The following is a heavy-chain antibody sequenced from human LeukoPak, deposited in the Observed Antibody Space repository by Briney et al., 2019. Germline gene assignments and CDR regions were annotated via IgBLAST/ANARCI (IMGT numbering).Heavy chain of an antibody. J-gene: IGHJ4*01. V-gene: IGHV1-24*01. CDR3: ATIEREYFDPSGYFDY. CDR2: FDPEDGVT. Sequence: GASVKVSCKVSGNTLTEFSIHWVRQTPGKGLEWMGGFDPEDGVTIYAQKFQGRVTMTEDTSTDTAYMELSRLTSEDTAVYYCATIEREYFDPSGYFDYWGQGTLVTVSS. D-gene: IGHD3-22*01. CDR1: GNTLTEFS.